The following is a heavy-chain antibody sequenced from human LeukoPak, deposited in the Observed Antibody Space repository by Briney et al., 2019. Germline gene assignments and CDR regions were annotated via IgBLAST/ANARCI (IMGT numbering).Heavy chain of an antibody. V-gene: IGHV4-39*01. CDR3: ARLNHVLLWFGESD. J-gene: IGHJ4*02. CDR1: GGSISSSSYY. Sequence: PSETLSLTCTVSGGSISSSSYYWGWIRQPPGKGLEWIGSIYYSGSTYYNPSLKSRVTISVDTSKNQFSLKLSSVTAADTAVYYCARLNHVLLWFGESDWGQGTLVTVSS. CDR2: IYYSGST. D-gene: IGHD3-10*01.